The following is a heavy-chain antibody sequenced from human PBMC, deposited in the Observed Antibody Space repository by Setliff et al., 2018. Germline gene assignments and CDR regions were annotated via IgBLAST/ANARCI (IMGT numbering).Heavy chain of an antibody. CDR2: INTNTGNP. CDR3: ARGRGTYASSSRVFHY. V-gene: IGHV7-4-1*02. CDR1: GYPFTTYT. J-gene: IGHJ4*02. D-gene: IGHD6-6*01. Sequence: ASVKVSCKSSGYPFTTYTMNWVRQAPGQGLEWMGWINTNTGNPTYAQGFTGRFVFSLDTSVSTAYLQINSLEAEATAVYYCARGRGTYASSSRVFHYWGQGTLVTVSS.